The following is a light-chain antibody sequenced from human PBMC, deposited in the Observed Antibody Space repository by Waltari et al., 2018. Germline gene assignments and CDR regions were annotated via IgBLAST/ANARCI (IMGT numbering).Light chain of an antibody. Sequence: QSALTQPASVSGSPGQSITISCTGTSSDIGGSKYVSWYQQHPGKVPNVVIFDVTYRPSGVSNRFSGSKSDNTATLTISGLQAEDEADYYCSSYTSGSTLVVFGGGTKLTVL. CDR2: DVT. V-gene: IGLV2-14*03. CDR1: SSDIGGSKY. J-gene: IGLJ2*01. CDR3: SSYTSGSTLVV.